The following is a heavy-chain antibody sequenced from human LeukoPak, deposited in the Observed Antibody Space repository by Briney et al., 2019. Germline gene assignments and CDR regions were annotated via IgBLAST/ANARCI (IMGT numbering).Heavy chain of an antibody. CDR2: ISYSGNT. CDR1: GGSINSHY. Sequence: SETLSLTCTVSGGSINSHYWSWVRQPPGKGLVWIGYISYSGNTNYNPSLKSRVTISMNTSKNQLSLKLNSVTAADTAVYYCARAEVLPDFYDTSGGFDYWGQGTLVTVSS. V-gene: IGHV4-59*11. D-gene: IGHD3-22*01. J-gene: IGHJ4*02. CDR3: ARAEVLPDFYDTSGGFDY.